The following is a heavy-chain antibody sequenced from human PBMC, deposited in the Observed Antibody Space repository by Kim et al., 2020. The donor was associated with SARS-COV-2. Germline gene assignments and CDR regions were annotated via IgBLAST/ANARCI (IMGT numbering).Heavy chain of an antibody. CDR3: ARGGVKYYDILTGYSFGYYGMDV. D-gene: IGHD3-9*01. CDR1: GYTFTSYG. CDR2: ISVYNGDT. Sequence: ASVKVSCKASGYTFTSYGISWVRQAPGQGLEWMGWISVYNGDTNYAQNLQGRVTMTTDSSTSTVYMELRSLRSDDTAVYYCARGGVKYYDILTGYSFGYYGMDVWGQGTTVTVSS. J-gene: IGHJ6*02. V-gene: IGHV1-18*04.